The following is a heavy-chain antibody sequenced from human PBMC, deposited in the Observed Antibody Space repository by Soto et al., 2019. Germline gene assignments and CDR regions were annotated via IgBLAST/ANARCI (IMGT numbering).Heavy chain of an antibody. J-gene: IGHJ4*02. V-gene: IGHV4-39*01. CDR3: ARRPNYDIWTGHYPAYFDC. Sequence: QLLESGPGLVKPSETLSLTCTVSGGSISSSSYYWGWIRQPPGKGLEWIGSIYYSGSTYYNPSLKSRVTISVDTSKNQFSLKLSSVTAADSAVYYCARRPNYDIWTGHYPAYFDCWGQGTLVTGSS. CDR2: IYYSGST. CDR1: GGSISSSSYY. D-gene: IGHD3-9*01.